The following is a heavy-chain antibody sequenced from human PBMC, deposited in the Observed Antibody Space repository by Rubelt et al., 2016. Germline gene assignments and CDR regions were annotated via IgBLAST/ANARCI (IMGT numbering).Heavy chain of an antibody. J-gene: IGHJ4*02. V-gene: IGHV3-30*03. CDR1: GFTLGSFG. D-gene: IGHD1-26*01. CDR2: ISNDGSDK. CDR3: ARESGAHFDC. Sequence: QVQLVESGGGVVQPGRSLRLSCATSGFTLGSFGMHWVRQPPGKGLEWVAVISNDGSDKYYADSVKGRFTISRDNSQNTLYLEMSSLRPEDTAVYYCARESGAHFDCWGQGTLVTVSS.